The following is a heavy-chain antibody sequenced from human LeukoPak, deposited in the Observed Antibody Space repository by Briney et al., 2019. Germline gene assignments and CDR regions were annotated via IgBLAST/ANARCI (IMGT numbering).Heavy chain of an antibody. J-gene: IGHJ5*02. D-gene: IGHD6-19*01. Sequence: PGGCLRLSCAASAFTFRTYWMSWVRQAPGKGLEWVANIKQDGSEKYYVDSVKGRFTISRDNAKNSLYLQMNSLRAEDTAVYYCARAWRYSSGWYDNWGQGTLVTVSS. V-gene: IGHV3-7*05. CDR1: AFTFRTYW. CDR3: ARAWRYSSGWYDN. CDR2: IKQDGSEK.